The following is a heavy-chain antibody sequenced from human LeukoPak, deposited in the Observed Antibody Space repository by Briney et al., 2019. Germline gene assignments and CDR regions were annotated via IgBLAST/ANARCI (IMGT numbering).Heavy chain of an antibody. J-gene: IGHJ4*02. CDR2: ISYDGSNK. CDR1: GFTFSSYA. D-gene: IGHD2-2*01. V-gene: IGHV3-30-3*01. Sequence: PGGSLRLSCAASGFTFSSYAMHWVRQAPDKGLEWVAVISYDGSNKYYADSVKGRFTISRDNSKNTLYLQMNSLRAEDTAVYYCARDVVGVVPAATEGLDYWGQGTLVTVSS. CDR3: ARDVVGVVPAATEGLDY.